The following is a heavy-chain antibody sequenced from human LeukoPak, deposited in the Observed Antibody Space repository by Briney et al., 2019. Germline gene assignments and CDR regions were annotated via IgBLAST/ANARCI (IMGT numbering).Heavy chain of an antibody. J-gene: IGHJ4*02. CDR3: ARSNHYYGSGSYSYFDY. V-gene: IGHV3-7*01. Sequence: GGSLRLSCAASGFTFSSYWMSWVRQAPGKGPEWVANIKQDGSEKYYVDSVKGRFTISRDNAKNSLYLQMNSLRAEDTAVYYCARSNHYYGSGSYSYFDYWGQGTLVTVSS. CDR1: GFTFSSYW. CDR2: IKQDGSEK. D-gene: IGHD3-10*01.